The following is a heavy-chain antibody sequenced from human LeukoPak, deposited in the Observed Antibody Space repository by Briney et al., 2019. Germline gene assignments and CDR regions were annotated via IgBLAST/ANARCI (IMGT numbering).Heavy chain of an antibody. CDR3: ARDLSGSGSYYNFSWFDP. Sequence: GGSLRLSCAASGFTFSSYSMNWVRQAPGKGLEWVPSISSSSSYIYYADSVKGRFAISRDNAKNSLYLQMNSLRAEDTAVYYCARDLSGSGSYYNFSWFDPWGQGTLVTVSS. J-gene: IGHJ5*02. D-gene: IGHD3-10*01. CDR1: GFTFSSYS. CDR2: ISSSSSYI. V-gene: IGHV3-21*01.